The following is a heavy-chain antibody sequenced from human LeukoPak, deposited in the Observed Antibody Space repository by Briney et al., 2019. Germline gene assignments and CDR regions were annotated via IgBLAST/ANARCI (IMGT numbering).Heavy chain of an antibody. CDR3: ARKSGYARDY. D-gene: IGHD5-12*01. CDR2: INHSGSTS. J-gene: IGHJ4*02. CDR1: GESFSGYF. Sequence: SETLSLTCAVYGESFSGYFWNWIRQPPGKGLEWIGEINHSGSTSNHNPSLKSRVTMSVDTSKNQFSLKLSSVTAADAAVYYCARKSGYARDYWGQGTLVTVSS. V-gene: IGHV4-34*01.